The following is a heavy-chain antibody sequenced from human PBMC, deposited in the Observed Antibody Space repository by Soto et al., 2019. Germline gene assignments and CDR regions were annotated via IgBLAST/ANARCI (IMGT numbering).Heavy chain of an antibody. D-gene: IGHD3-16*01. CDR1: GFTFSGNA. J-gene: IGHJ4*02. Sequence: VGSLRLSCATSGFTFSGNAMSWVRQAPGKGLEWVSAISGGSHTYYADSVKGRFTISRDNSKNTLFLQMNSLRADDTAVYYCAKHPHYWGLECHDYWGPGTLVTCSS. V-gene: IGHV3-23*01. CDR2: ISGGSHT. CDR3: AKHPHYWGLECHDY.